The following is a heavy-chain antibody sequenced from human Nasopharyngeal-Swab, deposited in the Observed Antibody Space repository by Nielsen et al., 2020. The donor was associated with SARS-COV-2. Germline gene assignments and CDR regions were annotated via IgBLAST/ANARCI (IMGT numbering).Heavy chain of an antibody. CDR2: INAGNGST. J-gene: IGHJ6*03. CDR1: GYTFTSYA. CDR3: ARYYYYMDV. V-gene: IGHV1-3*01. Sequence: ASVKVSCKASGYTFTSYAKHWVRQAPGQRLEWMGWINAGNGSTKYSQKFQGRVTITRDTSASTAYMELSSLRSEDTAVYYCARYYYYMDVWGKGTTVTVSS.